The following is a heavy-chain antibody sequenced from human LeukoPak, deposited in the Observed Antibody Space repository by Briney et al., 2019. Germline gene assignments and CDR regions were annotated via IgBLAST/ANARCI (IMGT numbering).Heavy chain of an antibody. CDR1: GGSISSGGYY. CDR3: ARDRLDGDYVFFDV. CDR2: IYYSGST. D-gene: IGHD4-17*01. V-gene: IGHV4-31*03. Sequence: SETLPLTCTVSGGSISSGGYYWSWIRQHPGKGLEWIGYIYYSGSTYYNPSLKSRVTISVDTSKNQFSLKLSSVTAADTAVYYCARDRLDGDYVFFDVWGQGTLVTVSS. J-gene: IGHJ4*02.